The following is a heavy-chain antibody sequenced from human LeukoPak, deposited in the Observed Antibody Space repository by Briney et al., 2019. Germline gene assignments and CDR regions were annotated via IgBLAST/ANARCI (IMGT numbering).Heavy chain of an antibody. Sequence: SETLSLTCTVSGASISRYYWSWIRQPPGKGLEWIGYIFHSGSTNYNPSLKSRVTISVDTSKNQFSLKLSSVTAADTAVYYCARESERWPFDYWGQGTLVAVSS. J-gene: IGHJ4*02. CDR1: GASISRYY. V-gene: IGHV4-59*01. CDR3: ARESERWPFDY. D-gene: IGHD5-24*01. CDR2: IFHSGST.